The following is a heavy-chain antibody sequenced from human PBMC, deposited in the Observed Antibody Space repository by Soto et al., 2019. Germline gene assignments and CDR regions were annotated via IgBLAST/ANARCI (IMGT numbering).Heavy chain of an antibody. V-gene: IGHV3-21*01. Sequence: GGSLRLSCAASGFTFSSYSMNWVRQAPGKGLEWVSSISSSSSYIYYADSVKGRFTISRDNAKNSLYLQMNSLRAEDTAVYYCARLPTPFSSHGTFDNWGQGTMVTVSS. CDR1: GFTFSSYS. CDR3: ARLPTPFSSHGTFDN. CDR2: ISSSSSYI. D-gene: IGHD6-13*01. J-gene: IGHJ3*02.